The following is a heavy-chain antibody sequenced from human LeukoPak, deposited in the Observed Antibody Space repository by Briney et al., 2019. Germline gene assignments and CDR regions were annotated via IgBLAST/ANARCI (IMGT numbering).Heavy chain of an antibody. CDR3: ARDPHSGYGSDY. CDR1: GDSISSGGYY. Sequence: PSETLSLTCTVSGDSISSGGYYWSWIRQHPGKGLEWIGYIYYSGSAYYNPSLKSRVTISLDTSKNQFSLKVSSVTAADTAVYYCARDPHSGYGSDYWGQGTLVTVSS. V-gene: IGHV4-31*03. J-gene: IGHJ4*02. D-gene: IGHD5-12*01. CDR2: IYYSGSA.